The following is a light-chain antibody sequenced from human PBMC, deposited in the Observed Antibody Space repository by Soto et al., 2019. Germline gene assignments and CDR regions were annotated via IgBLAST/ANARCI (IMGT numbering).Light chain of an antibody. CDR3: QQYYSSPYT. V-gene: IGKV4-1*01. CDR1: QSVLYSSNNKNY. Sequence: DIVMTQSPDSLAVSLGERATIDCKSSQSVLYSSNNKNYLAWYQQRPGQPPKLLIYWVSTRESGVPDRFTGSGSGTDFPLAISSLQAEDVAVYYCQQYYSSPYTFGQGTTLEIK. CDR2: WVS. J-gene: IGKJ2*01.